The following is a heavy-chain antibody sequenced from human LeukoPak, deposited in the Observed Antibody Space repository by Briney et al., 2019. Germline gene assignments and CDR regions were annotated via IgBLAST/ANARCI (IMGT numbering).Heavy chain of an antibody. CDR3: ARSLVGATADFDY. D-gene: IGHD1-26*01. CDR1: GGSISSSSYY. CDR2: IYYSGST. Sequence: PSETLSLTCTVSGGSISSSSYYWGWIRQPPGKGLEWIGSIYYSGSTYYNPSLKSRVTISVDTSKNQFSLKLSPVTAADTAVYYCARSLVGATADFDYWGQGTLVTVSS. J-gene: IGHJ4*02. V-gene: IGHV4-39*01.